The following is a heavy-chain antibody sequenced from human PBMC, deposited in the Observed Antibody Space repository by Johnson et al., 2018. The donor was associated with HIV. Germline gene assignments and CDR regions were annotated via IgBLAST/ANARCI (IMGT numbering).Heavy chain of an antibody. CDR2: IRYDGSNK. CDR1: GFTLSSYG. CDR3: ARDGTETGPDDAFDI. Sequence: QMQLVESGGGVVQPGGSLRLSCAASGFTLSSYGMHWVRQAPGKGLEWVAFIRYDGSNKYYADSVKGRFTISRDNSKNTLYLQMNSLRAEDTAMYYCARDGTETGPDDAFDIWGQGTMVTVSS. J-gene: IGHJ3*02. D-gene: IGHD1-1*01. V-gene: IGHV3-30*02.